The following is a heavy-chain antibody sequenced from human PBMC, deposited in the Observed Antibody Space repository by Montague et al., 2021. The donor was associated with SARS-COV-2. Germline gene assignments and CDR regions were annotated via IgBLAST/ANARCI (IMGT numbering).Heavy chain of an antibody. Sequence: PALVKPTQTLTLTCTFSGFSLSTSGMCVSWIRQPPGKALEWLALIDWDDDKHYSTSLKTRLTISKDTSKNQVVLTMTNMDPVDTATYYCARIWGATRGDAFDIWGQGTMVTVPS. CDR3: ARIWGATRGDAFDI. CDR2: IDWDDDK. J-gene: IGHJ3*02. V-gene: IGHV2-70*01. CDR1: GFSLSTSGMC. D-gene: IGHD1-26*01.